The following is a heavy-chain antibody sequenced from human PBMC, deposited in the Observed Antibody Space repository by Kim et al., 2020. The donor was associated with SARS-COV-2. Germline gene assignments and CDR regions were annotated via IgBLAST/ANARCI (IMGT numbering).Heavy chain of an antibody. D-gene: IGHD6-19*01. Sequence: DNPSLKSRITISVNTSKIQCSLELCSVTAADTAVYYCARDNSGWHSFDCWGQGTLVTVSS. CDR3: ARDNSGWHSFDC. V-gene: IGHV4-59*01. J-gene: IGHJ4*02.